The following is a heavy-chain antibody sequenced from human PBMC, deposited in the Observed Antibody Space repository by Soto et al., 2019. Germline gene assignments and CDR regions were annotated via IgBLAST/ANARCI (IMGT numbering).Heavy chain of an antibody. CDR3: ARDGLFGNHHIYYMDV. CDR2: ISSSSSYI. D-gene: IGHD3-10*02. V-gene: IGHV3-21*01. CDR1: GFTLSSHS. J-gene: IGHJ6*03. Sequence: WGFLRVSCAPSGFTLSSHSMHWVRQAQGKGLEWVSSISSSSSYIYYADSVKGRFTISRDNAKNSMYLQMNSLRAEDTAVYYCARDGLFGNHHIYYMDVWAKGTTVTVSS.